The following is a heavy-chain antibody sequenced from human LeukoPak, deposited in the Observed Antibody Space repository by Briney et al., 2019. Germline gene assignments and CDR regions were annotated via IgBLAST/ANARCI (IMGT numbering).Heavy chain of an antibody. Sequence: GASVKVSCKAPGDTLTTHFISWVRQAPGQGLEWVGRIVPVIGVATYAQSLQGRVIITADRSTNTAYMELSSLRFEDSAVYFCARHSSRGHYYDFDFWGQGSLVTVSS. CDR3: ARHSSRGHYYDFDF. D-gene: IGHD3-22*01. V-gene: IGHV1-69*02. J-gene: IGHJ4*02. CDR2: IVPVIGVA. CDR1: GDTLTTHF.